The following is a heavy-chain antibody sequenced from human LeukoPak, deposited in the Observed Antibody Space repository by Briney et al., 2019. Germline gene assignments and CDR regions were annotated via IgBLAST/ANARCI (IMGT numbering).Heavy chain of an antibody. D-gene: IGHD2-2*02. Sequence: GESLKISCKGSGYSFTSYWIGWVRQMPGKGLEWMGIIYPGDSDTRYSPSFQGQVTISADKSISTAYLQWSSLKASDTAMYYCARQVYCSSTSCYTAFDYWGQGTLVTVS. CDR3: ARQVYCSSTSCYTAFDY. CDR2: IYPGDSDT. CDR1: GYSFTSYW. J-gene: IGHJ4*02. V-gene: IGHV5-51*01.